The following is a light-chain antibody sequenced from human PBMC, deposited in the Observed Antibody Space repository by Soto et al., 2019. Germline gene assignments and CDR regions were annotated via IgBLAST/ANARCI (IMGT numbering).Light chain of an antibody. V-gene: IGKV1-5*01. Sequence: DIQMTQSPSNLCASVGDGVTMXCRASQSISSRFAWYQQNPGEAPKPLIYEASSLERVGPSRFSGTGLGTEFTRTIGSLQPEDFATYYGQQYNSYSWTFGQGTKVDIK. CDR1: QSISSR. CDR2: EAS. J-gene: IGKJ1*01. CDR3: QQYNSYSWT.